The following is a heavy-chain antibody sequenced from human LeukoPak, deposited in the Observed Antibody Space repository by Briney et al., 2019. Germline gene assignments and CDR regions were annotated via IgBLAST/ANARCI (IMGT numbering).Heavy chain of an antibody. CDR1: GFIFRNYW. V-gene: IGHV3-7*01. J-gene: IGHJ5*02. CDR3: ARGVIIRGRLDP. D-gene: IGHD3-16*02. CDR2: IKEDGSEK. Sequence: GASLRLSCAASGFIFRNYWMSWVRQDPGKGLEWVANIKEDGSEKYYVESVKGRFTISRDNAKNSLYLRMSSLRAEDTAVYYCARGVIIRGRLDPWGQGTLVTVSS.